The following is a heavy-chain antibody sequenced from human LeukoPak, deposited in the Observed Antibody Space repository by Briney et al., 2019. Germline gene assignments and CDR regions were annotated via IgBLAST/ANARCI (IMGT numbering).Heavy chain of an antibody. CDR1: GGSISSGDYY. V-gene: IGHV4-30-4*08. CDR2: IYYSGST. D-gene: IGHD4-17*01. CDR3: ARGRWVYGDLYFDY. J-gene: IGHJ4*02. Sequence: SQTLSLTCTVSGGSISSGDYYWSWIRQPPGKGLEWIGYIYYSGSTYYNPSLKSRVTISVDTSKNQFSLELSSVTAADTAVYYCARGRWVYGDLYFDYWGQGTLVTVSS.